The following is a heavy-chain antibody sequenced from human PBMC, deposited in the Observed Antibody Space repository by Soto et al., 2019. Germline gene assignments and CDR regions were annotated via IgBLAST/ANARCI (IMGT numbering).Heavy chain of an antibody. CDR2: ISDDGDKR. Sequence: PWGPLRLSGVASVFTFSNYGMHWVRQPPGKGLEWVALISDDGDKRYYADSVKGRLTISRDNSKNTLYLQMNSLGPEDTAVYFCAKARVRIVGANSFDYWGQGTLVTVSS. V-gene: IGHV3-30*18. CDR3: AKARVRIVGANSFDY. J-gene: IGHJ4*02. CDR1: VFTFSNYG. D-gene: IGHD1-26*01.